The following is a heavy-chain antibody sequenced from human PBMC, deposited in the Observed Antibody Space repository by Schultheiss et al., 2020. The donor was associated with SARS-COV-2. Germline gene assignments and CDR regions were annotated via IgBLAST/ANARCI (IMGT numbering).Heavy chain of an antibody. J-gene: IGHJ4*02. CDR1: GFTFSSYS. CDR2: ITGSSSYI. CDR3: ARETCYYDTSGYYPYYFDY. V-gene: IGHV3-21*01. Sequence: GGSLRLSCAASGFTFSSYSIHWVRQAPGKGLEWVSSITGSSSYIYYADSVKGRFTISRDNAKNSLYLQMNSLRAEDTAVYYCARETCYYDTSGYYPYYFDYWGQGTLVTVSS. D-gene: IGHD3-22*01.